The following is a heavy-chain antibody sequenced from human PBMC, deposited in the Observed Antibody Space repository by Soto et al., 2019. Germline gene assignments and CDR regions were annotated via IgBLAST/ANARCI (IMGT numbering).Heavy chain of an antibody. V-gene: IGHV1-69*12. CDR2: IIPIFGTA. CDR3: ATEVADYYDSSGPRPFDY. D-gene: IGHD3-22*01. Sequence: QVQLVQSGAEVKKPGSSVKVSCKASGGTFSSYAISWVRQAPGQGLEWMGGIIPIFGTANYAQKFQGRVTITADESTSTAYMELTSLRSEDTAVYYCATEVADYYDSSGPRPFDYWGQGTLVTVSS. CDR1: GGTFSSYA. J-gene: IGHJ4*02.